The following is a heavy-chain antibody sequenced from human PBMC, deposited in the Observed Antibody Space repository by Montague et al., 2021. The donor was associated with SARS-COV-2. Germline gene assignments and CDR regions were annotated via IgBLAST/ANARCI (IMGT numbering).Heavy chain of an antibody. CDR2: IYYSGYT. CDR3: ARLGPGPQGEES. D-gene: IGHD3-16*01. V-gene: IGHV4-39*01. CDR1: GGSITTTSHY. Sequence: SETLSLTCTVSGGSITTTSHYWGWIRQPPGKGLEWIGSIYYSGYTHYNPSLKTRLTLSVDTSTNQFSLKLSSVTATDTAVYHRARLGPGPQGEESWGQGTVVIVSS. J-gene: IGHJ5*02.